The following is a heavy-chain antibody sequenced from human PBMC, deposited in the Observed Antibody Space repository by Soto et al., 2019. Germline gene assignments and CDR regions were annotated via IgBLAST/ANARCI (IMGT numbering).Heavy chain of an antibody. D-gene: IGHD3-3*01. J-gene: IGHJ4*02. V-gene: IGHV3-73*01. Sequence: PGWSLRLSCAASGFTFSGSAMHLVRQASGKGLEWGGRIRTKANNYATAYAVSVKGRFTISRDDSRNTAYLQMNSLKTEDTAVYYCARRLYDFWSRHRKGLEYWGEGTVVTVSS. CDR3: ARRLYDFWSRHRKGLEY. CDR1: GFTFSGSA. CDR2: IRTKANNYAT.